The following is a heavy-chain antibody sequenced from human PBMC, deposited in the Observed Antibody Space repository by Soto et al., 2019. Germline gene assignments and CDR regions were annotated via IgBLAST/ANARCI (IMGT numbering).Heavy chain of an antibody. J-gene: IGHJ6*02. D-gene: IGHD3-10*01. CDR3: AGVTWFRGMDV. CDR2: THYRSKWSF. CDR1: GDSVSSDTGS. Sequence: PSQTLSLTCVISGDSVSSDTGSWNLIRQSPSRGLEWLGRTHYRSKWSFDYAISVKSRITIDPDTSKNQFSLHLDSLTPEDTAVYYCAGVTWFRGMDVWGQGTPVTVYS. V-gene: IGHV6-1*01.